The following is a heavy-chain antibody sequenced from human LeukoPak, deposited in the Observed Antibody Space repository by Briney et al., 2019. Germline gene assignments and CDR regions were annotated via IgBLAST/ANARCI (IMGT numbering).Heavy chain of an antibody. CDR1: GVSIESYY. J-gene: IGHJ3*01. D-gene: IGHD2-8*01. V-gene: IGHV4-4*07. Sequence: PSETLSLTCAVSGVSIESYYWSWLRQPAGMGLEWIGRIYTTGVTNSNPSLKSRVTMSVATSRQEISLMLSSVTAADTAVYYCATHCTYGVCPNEAFHVWGQGAMVTVSS. CDR2: IYTTGVT. CDR3: ATHCTYGVCPNEAFHV.